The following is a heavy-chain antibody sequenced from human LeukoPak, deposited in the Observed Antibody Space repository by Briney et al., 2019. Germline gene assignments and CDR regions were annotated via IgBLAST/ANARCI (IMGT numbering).Heavy chain of an antibody. Sequence: PGGSLRLSCAASGFTFSAYNMNWVRQAPGEGLEWVSSISSRSGHIYYADSVKGRFTISRDNANNSVYLLMNSLRAEDTAIYYCARDRLNGFGSSSLDYWGQGTLVTVSS. CDR1: GFTFSAYN. CDR2: ISSRSGHI. J-gene: IGHJ4*02. CDR3: ARDRLNGFGSSSLDY. V-gene: IGHV3-21*01. D-gene: IGHD6-6*01.